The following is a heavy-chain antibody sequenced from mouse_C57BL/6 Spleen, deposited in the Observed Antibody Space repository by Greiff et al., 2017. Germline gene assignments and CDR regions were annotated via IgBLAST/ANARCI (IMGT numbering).Heavy chain of an antibody. V-gene: IGHV1-55*01. Sequence: VQLQQPGAELVKPGASVKMSCKASGYTFTSYWITWVKQRPGQGLEWIGDIYPGSGSTNYNEKFKSKATLTVDTSSSTAYMQLSSLTSEDSAVYYCARWDYDMGYAMDYWGQGTSVTVSS. D-gene: IGHD2-4*01. CDR2: IYPGSGST. CDR1: GYTFTSYW. J-gene: IGHJ4*01. CDR3: ARWDYDMGYAMDY.